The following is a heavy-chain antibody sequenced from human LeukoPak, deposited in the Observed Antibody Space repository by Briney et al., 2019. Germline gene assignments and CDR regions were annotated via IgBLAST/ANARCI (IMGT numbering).Heavy chain of an antibody. Sequence: PSETMSLTCTVSGGSISSYYWSWIRQPPGKRLEWIGSMYYSGSTNYKPSLKSRVTISVNTSKNQFSLKLSSVTAADTAVYYCARHAYYYDRSGSYEAFDIWGSGKLVTVSS. J-gene: IGHJ3*02. CDR2: MYYSGST. CDR1: GGSISSYY. CDR3: ARHAYYYDRSGSYEAFDI. D-gene: IGHD3-22*01. V-gene: IGHV4-59*08.